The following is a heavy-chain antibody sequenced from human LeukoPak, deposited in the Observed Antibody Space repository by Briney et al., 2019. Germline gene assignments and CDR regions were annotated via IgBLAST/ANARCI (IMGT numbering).Heavy chain of an antibody. J-gene: IGHJ5*02. CDR3: AKGGFWSGSTPGGWFDP. CDR1: GFTFSSYA. Sequence: GALRLSCAASGFTFSSYAMSWVRQAPGKGLEWVSAISGSGGSTYYADSVKGRFTISRDNSKNTLYLQMNSLRAEDTAVYYCAKGGFWSGSTPGGWFDPWGQGTLVTVSS. D-gene: IGHD3-3*01. CDR2: ISGSGGST. V-gene: IGHV3-23*01.